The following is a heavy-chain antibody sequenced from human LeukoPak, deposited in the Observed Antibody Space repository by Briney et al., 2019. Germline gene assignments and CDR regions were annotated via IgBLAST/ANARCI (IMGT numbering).Heavy chain of an antibody. CDR1: GFTFSSYA. J-gene: IGHJ4*02. CDR2: IKSKTDGGTT. Sequence: GGSLRLSCAASGFTFSSYAMSWVRQAPGKGLEWVGRIKSKTDGGTTDNAAPVKGRFIISRDDSKNTMYLQMNSLKTEDTAVYYCTTEHQWDNFDYWGQGTLVTVSS. D-gene: IGHD1-26*01. CDR3: TTEHQWDNFDY. V-gene: IGHV3-15*01.